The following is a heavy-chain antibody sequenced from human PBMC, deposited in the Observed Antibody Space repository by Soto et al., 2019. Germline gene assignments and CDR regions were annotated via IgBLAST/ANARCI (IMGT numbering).Heavy chain of an antibody. Sequence: ASVKVSCKASGYTFTSYGISWVRQAPGQGLEWMGWISAYNGNTNYAQKHQGRVTMTTDTSTSTAYMELRSLRSDDTAVYYCARDVSRITSLNWFDPWGQGTLVTVSS. V-gene: IGHV1-18*01. CDR3: ARDVSRITSLNWFDP. J-gene: IGHJ5*02. CDR1: GYTFTSYG. CDR2: ISAYNGNT. D-gene: IGHD3-16*01.